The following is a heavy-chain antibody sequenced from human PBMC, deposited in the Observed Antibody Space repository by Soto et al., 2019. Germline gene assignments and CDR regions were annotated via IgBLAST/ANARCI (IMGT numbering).Heavy chain of an antibody. V-gene: IGHV3-74*02. CDR1: GFTFSSYW. CDR3: ASDLSGRADV. Sequence: VQLLESGGSLVQPGGSLTLSCAASGFTFSSYWMHWVRQAPGKGLVWVSRMNEDGGTTDYADSVKGRFTISRDNAKNTLYLQMNSLRVEDTAVYYCASDLSGRADVWGQGTTVTVSS. J-gene: IGHJ6*02. D-gene: IGHD3-10*01. CDR2: MNEDGGTT.